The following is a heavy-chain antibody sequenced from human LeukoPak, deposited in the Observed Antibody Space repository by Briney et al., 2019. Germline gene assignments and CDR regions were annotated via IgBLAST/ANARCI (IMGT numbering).Heavy chain of an antibody. CDR1: GGSISSGGYY. J-gene: IGHJ6*04. V-gene: IGHV4-31*03. CDR2: IYYSGST. D-gene: IGHD6-13*01. Sequence: SQTLSLTCTVSGGSISSGGYYWSWIRQHPGKGLEWTGYIYYSGSTYYNPSLKSRVTISVDTSKNQFSLKLSSVTAADTAVYYCARDRPSDSSSWYYYYGMDVWGKGTTVTVFS. CDR3: ARDRPSDSSSWYYYYGMDV.